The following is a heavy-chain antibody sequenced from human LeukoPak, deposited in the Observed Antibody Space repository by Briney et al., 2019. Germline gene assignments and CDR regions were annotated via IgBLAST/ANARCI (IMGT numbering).Heavy chain of an antibody. CDR3: ARESADFDAFDI. V-gene: IGHV1-8*01. D-gene: IGHD3-3*01. CDR2: MNPNTGNT. CDR1: GYTFTSYD. J-gene: IGHJ3*02. Sequence: ASVKVSCKASGYTFTSYDINWARQASGQGLEWMGWMNPNTGNTGYAHKFQGRVTMTRHTSISTAYMEVSSLRYDDTAVYYCARESADFDAFDIWGQGTLVTVSS.